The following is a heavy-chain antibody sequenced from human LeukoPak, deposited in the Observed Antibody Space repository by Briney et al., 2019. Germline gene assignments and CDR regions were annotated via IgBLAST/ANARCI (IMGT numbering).Heavy chain of an antibody. Sequence: ASVKVSCKASGYTFTGYYMQWVRQAPGQGLEWMGWINPNSGDTNYAQKFQGRVTMTRDTSISIAYMELSRLRSDDTAVYYCARDGRQWLGWYFDLWGRGTLVTVSS. J-gene: IGHJ2*01. CDR1: GYTFTGYY. CDR3: ARDGRQWLGWYFDL. V-gene: IGHV1-2*02. D-gene: IGHD6-19*01. CDR2: INPNSGDT.